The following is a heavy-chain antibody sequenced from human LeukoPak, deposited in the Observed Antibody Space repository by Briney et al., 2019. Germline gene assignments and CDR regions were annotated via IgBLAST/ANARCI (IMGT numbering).Heavy chain of an antibody. CDR3: ARITLQGPYGMDV. CDR1: GFTFSSYG. Sequence: GRSLRLSCAASGFTFSSYGMHWVRQAPGKGLEWVAVISYDGSNKYYADSVRGRFAISRDNAKNSLYLQMNSVRAEDTAVYYCARITLQGPYGMDVWGQGTTVTVSS. J-gene: IGHJ6*02. V-gene: IGHV3-30*03. D-gene: IGHD3-16*01. CDR2: ISYDGSNK.